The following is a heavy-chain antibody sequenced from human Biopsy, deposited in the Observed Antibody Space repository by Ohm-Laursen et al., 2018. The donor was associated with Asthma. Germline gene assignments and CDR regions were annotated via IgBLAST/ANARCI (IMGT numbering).Heavy chain of an antibody. CDR3: AKDWKSLYVQYFFGY. J-gene: IGHJ4*02. Sequence: GSLRLSCSASGSAVSGDYMFWVRQAPGKGLEWVSVIYSGGTSHTADSVRGRFTISRDYSKNTLYLQMHSLRAEDTAVYYCAKDWKSLYVQYFFGYWGQGTLVTVSS. D-gene: IGHD5/OR15-5a*01. CDR2: IYSGGTS. CDR1: GSAVSGDY. V-gene: IGHV3-53*01.